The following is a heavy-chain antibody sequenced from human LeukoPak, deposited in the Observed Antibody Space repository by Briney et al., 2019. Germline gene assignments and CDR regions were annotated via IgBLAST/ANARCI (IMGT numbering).Heavy chain of an antibody. D-gene: IGHD2-21*02. V-gene: IGHV1-2*02. CDR1: GYTFTGYY. CDR2: INTNSGGT. Sequence: ASVKVSCKASGYTFTGYYMHWVRQAPGHGLERMGWINTNSGGTSYVQKFQGRVTMTSDTSISTAYMELSSLRSDDTAVYYCARGHTWGFVTTAGGDYWGQGTLVTVSS. J-gene: IGHJ4*02. CDR3: ARGHTWGFVTTAGGDY.